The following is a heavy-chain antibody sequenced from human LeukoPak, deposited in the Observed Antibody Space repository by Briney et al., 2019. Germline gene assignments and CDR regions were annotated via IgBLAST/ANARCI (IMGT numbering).Heavy chain of an antibody. J-gene: IGHJ6*02. Sequence: GGSLRLSCAASGFTFSSYWMGWVRQAPGKGLEWVSVIYSGGSTYYADSVKGRFTISRDNSKNTLYLQMNSLRAEDTAVYYCARMRSGWDSMDVWGQGTTVTVSS. V-gene: IGHV3-53*01. D-gene: IGHD6-19*01. CDR1: GFTFSSYW. CDR3: ARMRSGWDSMDV. CDR2: IYSGGST.